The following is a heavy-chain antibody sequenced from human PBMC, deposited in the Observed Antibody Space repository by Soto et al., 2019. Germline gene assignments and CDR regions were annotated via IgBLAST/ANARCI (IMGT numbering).Heavy chain of an antibody. CDR3: ARDRKD. V-gene: IGHV1-69*08. CDR2: IIPILGIA. J-gene: IGHJ4*02. CDR1: GGTFSSYT. Sequence: QVQLVQSGAEVKKPGSSVKVSCKASGGTFSSYTISWVRQAPGRGLEWMGRIIPILGIANYAQKFQGRVTITADKSTSTAYMELSGRRSEDTAVYYCARDRKDWGQGTLVTVSS.